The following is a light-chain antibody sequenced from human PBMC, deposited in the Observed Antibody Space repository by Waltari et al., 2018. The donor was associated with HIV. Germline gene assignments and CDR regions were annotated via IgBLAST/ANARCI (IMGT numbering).Light chain of an antibody. V-gene: IGKV1-13*02. CDR1: RGIRSS. CDR2: HAS. CDR3: QQFNSYPPLT. J-gene: IGKJ4*01. Sequence: AIQLNQSPSSLSASVGDRVTMTCRASRGIRSSLAWYQQKPGKAPNLLIYHASNLEDGVPSRFSGSGSGTDFTLTISSLQPEDFATYYCQQFNSYPPLTFGGGTKVEIK.